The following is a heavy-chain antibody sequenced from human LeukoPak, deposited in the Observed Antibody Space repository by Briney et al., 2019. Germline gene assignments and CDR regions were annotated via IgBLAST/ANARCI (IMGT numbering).Heavy chain of an antibody. CDR2: INYSGST. CDR1: GGSFSGYY. CDR3: ASGMVNFDY. J-gene: IGHJ4*02. V-gene: IGHV4-34*01. Sequence: SETLSLTCAVYGGSFSGYYWSWIRQPPGKGLEWIGEINYSGSTNYNPSLKSRVTMSVDTSKNQFSLKLSSVTAADTAVYYCASGMVNFDYWGQGALVTVSS. D-gene: IGHD4/OR15-4a*01.